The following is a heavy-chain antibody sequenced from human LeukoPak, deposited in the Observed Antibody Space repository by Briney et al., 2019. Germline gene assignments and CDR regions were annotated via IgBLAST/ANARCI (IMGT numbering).Heavy chain of an antibody. Sequence: GESLKISCKGPGYSFTGYWIGWVRQMPGKGLEWMGIIYPGDSDTRYSPSFQGQVTISADKSISTAYLQWSSLKASDTAMYYCARGIVGATSYWYFDLWGRGTLVTVSS. CDR1: GYSFTGYW. CDR3: ARGIVGATSYWYFDL. J-gene: IGHJ2*01. CDR2: IYPGDSDT. D-gene: IGHD1-26*01. V-gene: IGHV5-51*01.